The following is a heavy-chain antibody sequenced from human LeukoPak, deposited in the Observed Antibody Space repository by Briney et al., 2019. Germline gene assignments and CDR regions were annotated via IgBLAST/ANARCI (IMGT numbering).Heavy chain of an antibody. V-gene: IGHV5-51*01. D-gene: IGHD4-17*01. CDR3: ARRPDYGDSIRSPGTFDI. CDR2: IYPGDSDT. Sequence: GESLKISCRGSGYSFTSYWIGWVRQMPGKGLEWMGIIYPGDSDTKYSPPFQGQVTISADKSISTAYLQWSSLKASDTAMYCCARRPDYGDSIRSPGTFDIWGQGTMVTVSS. J-gene: IGHJ3*02. CDR1: GYSFTSYW.